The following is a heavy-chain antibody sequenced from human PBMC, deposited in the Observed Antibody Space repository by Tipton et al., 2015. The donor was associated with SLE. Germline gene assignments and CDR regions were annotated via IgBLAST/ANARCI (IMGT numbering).Heavy chain of an antibody. CDR1: GGSISSSSYY. Sequence: LRLSCTVSGGSISSSSYYWGWIRQPPGKGLEWIGSIYYSGSTYYNPSLKSRVTISVDTSKNQFSLKLSSVTAADTAVYYCARVGASGAFDIWGQGTMVTVSS. J-gene: IGHJ3*02. CDR2: IYYSGST. CDR3: ARVGASGAFDI. D-gene: IGHD3-16*01. V-gene: IGHV4-39*07.